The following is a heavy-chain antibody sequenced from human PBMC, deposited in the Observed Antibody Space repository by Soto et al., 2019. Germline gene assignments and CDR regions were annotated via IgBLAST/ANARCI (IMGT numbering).Heavy chain of an antibody. V-gene: IGHV3-23*01. CDR1: GFTFSSYA. CDR3: AKDMGYCSGGSCYHFDY. D-gene: IGHD2-15*01. CDR2: ISGSGGST. J-gene: IGHJ4*02. Sequence: GGSLRLSCAASGFTFSSYAMSWVRQAPGKGLEWVSAISGSGGSTYYADSVKGRFTISRDNSKNTLYLQMNSLRAEDTAVYYCAKDMGYCSGGSCYHFDYWGQGTLVTVSS.